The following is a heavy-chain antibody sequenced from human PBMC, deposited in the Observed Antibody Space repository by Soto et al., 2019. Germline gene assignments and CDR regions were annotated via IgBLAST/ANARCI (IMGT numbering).Heavy chain of an antibody. CDR1: GYTFSSFA. CDR3: ARKVGASAY. D-gene: IGHD1-26*01. V-gene: IGHV1-3*01. Sequence: QVQLVQSGAEVKKPGASVKVSCKASGYTFSSFAIHWVRQAPGQRLEWMGWINAGNGDTKYSQKFQGRVTIARDTAASTAYMELGSLTFEDTAVYYCARKVGASAYWGQGTLVTGSS. CDR2: INAGNGDT. J-gene: IGHJ4*02.